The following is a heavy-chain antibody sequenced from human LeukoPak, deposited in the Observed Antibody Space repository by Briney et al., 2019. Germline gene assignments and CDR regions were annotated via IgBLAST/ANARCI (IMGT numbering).Heavy chain of an antibody. CDR1: GGTFSSYA. J-gene: IGHJ4*02. Sequence: SVKVPCKASGGTFSSYAISWVRQAPGQGLEWMGGIIPIFGTANYAQKFQGRVTITADESTSTAYMELSSLRSEDTAMNYCARPRGYYYDSSGYYFPFDYWGQGTLVTVSS. CDR3: ARPRGYYYDSSGYYFPFDY. CDR2: IIPIFGTA. D-gene: IGHD3-22*01. V-gene: IGHV1-69*01.